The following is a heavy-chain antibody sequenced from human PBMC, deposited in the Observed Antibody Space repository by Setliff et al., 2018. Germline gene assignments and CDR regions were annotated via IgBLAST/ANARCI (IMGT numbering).Heavy chain of an antibody. CDR3: GRGFSRIEGWGNWFDP. CDR2: IYDSGSS. Sequence: SETLSLTCTVSGGSVSNSGFFWGWLRQAPGKGLEWIGNIYDSGSSNYNASLKSRLIITRDTSKNQISRKLTYVTAADTAVYYCGRGFSRIEGWGNWFDPWGQGILVTVSS. D-gene: IGHD2-15*01. CDR1: GGSVSNSGFF. J-gene: IGHJ5*02. V-gene: IGHV4-39*01.